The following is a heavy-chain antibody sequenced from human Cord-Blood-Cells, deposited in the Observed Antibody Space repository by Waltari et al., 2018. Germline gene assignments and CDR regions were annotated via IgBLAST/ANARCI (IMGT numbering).Heavy chain of an antibody. D-gene: IGHD3-10*01. J-gene: IGHJ4*02. CDR2: IYYSGST. CDR1: GGSVSSGSYY. Sequence: QVQLQESGPGLVKPSETLSLTCTVSGGSVSSGSYYWRWIRKPRGKGLEWIGYIYYSGSTNYNPSLKSRVTISVDTSKNQFSLKLSSVTAADTAVYYCAREIGAYGSGRANEDYWGQGTLVTVSS. CDR3: AREIGAYGSGRANEDY. V-gene: IGHV4-61*01.